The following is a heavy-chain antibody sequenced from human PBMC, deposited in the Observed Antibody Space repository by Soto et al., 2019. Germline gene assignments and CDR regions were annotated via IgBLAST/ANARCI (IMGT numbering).Heavy chain of an antibody. CDR2: IVVGSGNT. Sequence: SVKVSCKASGFTFTSSAVQWVRQARGQRLEWIGWIVVGSGNTDYAQKFQERVTITRDMSTSTAYIELSSLRSEDTAVYYCAADHVSRVWFGPREHWGQGTLVTVSS. CDR1: GFTFTSSA. V-gene: IGHV1-58*01. CDR3: AADHVSRVWFGPREH. J-gene: IGHJ1*01. D-gene: IGHD6-19*01.